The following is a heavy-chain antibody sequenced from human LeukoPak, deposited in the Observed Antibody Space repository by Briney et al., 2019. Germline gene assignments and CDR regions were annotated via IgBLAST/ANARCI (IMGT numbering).Heavy chain of an antibody. V-gene: IGHV4-34*01. D-gene: IGHD6-13*01. CDR3: GRRVYNMDV. J-gene: IGHJ6*03. CDR2: INHSGST. Sequence: SETLSLTCAVYGGSFSGYYWSWIRQPPGKGLEWIGEINHSGSTNYNPSLKSRVTISVDTYKNQFSLKLSSVTAADTAVYYCGRRVYNMDVWGKGTTVTVSS. CDR1: GGSFSGYY.